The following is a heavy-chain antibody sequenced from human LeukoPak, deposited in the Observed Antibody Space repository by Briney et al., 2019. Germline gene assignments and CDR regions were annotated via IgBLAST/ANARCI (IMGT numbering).Heavy chain of an antibody. D-gene: IGHD3-16*01. Sequence: GGSLRVSCAASGFTFSDYYMSWVRQALGKGLEWVSYINSSSSTMYYADSVKGRFTISRDNAKNSLYLQMNSLRAEDTAVYYCARVWYYYYYMDVWGKGTTVTVSS. CDR3: ARVWYYYYYMDV. CDR1: GFTFSDYY. V-gene: IGHV3-11*01. J-gene: IGHJ6*03. CDR2: INSSSSTM.